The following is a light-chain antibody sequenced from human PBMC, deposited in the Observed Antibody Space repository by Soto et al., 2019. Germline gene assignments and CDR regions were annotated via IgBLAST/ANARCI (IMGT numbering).Light chain of an antibody. V-gene: IGLV2-14*01. CDR1: SSDVGAYNY. J-gene: IGLJ3*02. CDR2: EVS. CDR3: ISYTSSSTLV. Sequence: QSALTQPASVSGSPGQSITISCTGTSSDVGAYNYVSWYQQHPGKAPKLMIYEVSNRPAGVSDRISGSRSGNTSSLTISGLQAEDESDYYCISYTSSSTLVFGGGTKVTVL.